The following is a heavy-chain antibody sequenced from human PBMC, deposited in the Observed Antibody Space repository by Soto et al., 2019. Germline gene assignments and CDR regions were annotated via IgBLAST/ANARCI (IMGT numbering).Heavy chain of an antibody. CDR1: GGSINSYY. D-gene: IGHD3-22*01. Sequence: SETLSLTCTVSGGSINSYYWSWIRQPPGKGLEWIGYIYYSGRTDYNPSLKSRVTISVDMSENQFSLKLNSVTAADTAVYFCARAGRRDFYDTTGSYYFYSWGQGPLVTVSS. CDR3: ARAGRRDFYDTTGSYYFYS. CDR2: IYYSGRT. J-gene: IGHJ4*02. V-gene: IGHV4-59*01.